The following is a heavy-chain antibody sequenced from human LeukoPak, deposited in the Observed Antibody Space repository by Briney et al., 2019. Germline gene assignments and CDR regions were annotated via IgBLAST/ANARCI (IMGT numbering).Heavy chain of an antibody. V-gene: IGHV1-69*04. Sequence: SVKVSCKASGATFSSYAISWVRQAPGQGLEWMGRIIPIRGIANYAQKFQGRVTITADKSTSTAYMELSSLRSEDTAVYYCARGLDGYNYLPWGQGTLVTVSS. CDR1: GATFSSYA. CDR2: IIPIRGIA. D-gene: IGHD5-24*01. CDR3: ARGLDGYNYLP. J-gene: IGHJ5*02.